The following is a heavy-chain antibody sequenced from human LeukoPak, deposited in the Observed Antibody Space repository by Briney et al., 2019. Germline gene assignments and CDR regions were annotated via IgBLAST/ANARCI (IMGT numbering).Heavy chain of an antibody. CDR1: GYSFTNYW. V-gene: IGHV5-51*01. J-gene: IGHJ4*02. Sequence: GESLKISCXDSGYSFTNYWIGWVRQMPGKGLEWMGIIFPGDSDTRYSPSFQGQVTISADKSISTAYLQWSSLKASDTAMYYCARVRGSGGFVIDYWGQGTLVTVSS. D-gene: IGHD6-19*01. CDR2: IFPGDSDT. CDR3: ARVRGSGGFVIDY.